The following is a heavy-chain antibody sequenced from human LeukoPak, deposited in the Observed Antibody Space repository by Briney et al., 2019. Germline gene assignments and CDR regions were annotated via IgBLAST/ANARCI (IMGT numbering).Heavy chain of an antibody. CDR3: ARVRFQEKGMTVRGGPFDI. J-gene: IGHJ3*02. V-gene: IGHV5-51*01. CDR2: IYPGDSDT. D-gene: IGHD3-3*01. Sequence: GESLKISCKGSAFNFGTYWIAWVRQMPGKGLEWMGIIYPGDSDTRYSPSFEGQVTISAVKSSSIAYLQWRSLQASDTAVYYCARVRFQEKGMTVRGGPFDIWGQGTRITVSS. CDR1: AFNFGTYW.